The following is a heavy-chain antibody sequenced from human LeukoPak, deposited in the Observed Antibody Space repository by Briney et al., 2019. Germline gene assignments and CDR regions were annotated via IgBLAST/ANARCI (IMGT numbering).Heavy chain of an antibody. V-gene: IGHV1-18*01. J-gene: IGHJ3*02. CDR2: ISAYNGNT. CDR1: GSTFTSYG. D-gene: IGHD3-9*01. Sequence: ASVKVSCKASGSTFTSYGISWVRQAPGQGLEWMGWISAYNGNTNYAQKLQGRVTMTTDTSTSTAYMELRSLRSDDTAVHYCARANFDWSNDAFDIWGQGTMVTVSS. CDR3: ARANFDWSNDAFDI.